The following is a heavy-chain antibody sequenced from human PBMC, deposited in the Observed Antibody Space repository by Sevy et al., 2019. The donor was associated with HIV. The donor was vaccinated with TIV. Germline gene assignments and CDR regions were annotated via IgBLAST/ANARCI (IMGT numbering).Heavy chain of an antibody. CDR3: AKRERSYYDSSGNYDAFDV. CDR2: ISFDGSDK. J-gene: IGHJ3*01. CDR1: GFDFSTYD. Sequence: GGSLRLSCAASGFDFSTYDMHWVRQAPGKGLEWVAFISFDGSDKWYGDSVKGRFNISRDNSKNTLYVQMNTLRDEDTAVYYCAKRERSYYDSSGNYDAFDVWGQGTLVTVSS. V-gene: IGHV3-33*03. D-gene: IGHD3-22*01.